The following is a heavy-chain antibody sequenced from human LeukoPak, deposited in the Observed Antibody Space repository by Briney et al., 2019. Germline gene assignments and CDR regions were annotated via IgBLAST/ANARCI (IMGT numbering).Heavy chain of an antibody. D-gene: IGHD6-19*01. CDR2: IYYSGST. J-gene: IGHJ3*02. CDR3: AGSYSSGFDAFDI. V-gene: IGHV4-59*01. Sequence: SETLSLTCTVSGGSISSYYWSWIRQPPGKGLEWIGYIYYSGSTKYNPSLKSRVTISVDTSKNQFSLKLSSVTAADTAVYYCAGSYSSGFDAFDIWGQGTMVTVSS. CDR1: GGSISSYY.